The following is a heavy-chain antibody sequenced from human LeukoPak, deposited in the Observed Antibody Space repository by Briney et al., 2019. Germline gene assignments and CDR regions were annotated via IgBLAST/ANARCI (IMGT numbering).Heavy chain of an antibody. D-gene: IGHD3-22*01. CDR1: GYIFTSYD. CDR3: AKRRFSSNYYGAFDI. CDR2: MNPNSGNT. J-gene: IGHJ3*02. Sequence: ASVKVSCKASGYIFTSYDTNWVRQATGQGLEWVGWMNPNSGNTGYAQKFQGRVTITRDTSITTAYMELSSLGSEDTAVYYCAKRRFSSNYYGAFDIWGQGTMVTVSS. V-gene: IGHV1-8*01.